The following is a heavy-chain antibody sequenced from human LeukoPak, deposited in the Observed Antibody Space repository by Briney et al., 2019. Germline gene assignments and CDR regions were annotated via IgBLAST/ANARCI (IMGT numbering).Heavy chain of an antibody. CDR1: GCSFSGRSYY. CDR3: ARSSPFCGGDCYVDY. J-gene: IGHJ4*02. D-gene: IGHD2-21*02. Sequence: NPSETLSLTCSVSGCSFSGRSYYWAWIRQPPGKGLEWIGNLYYSGSTDYNPSLKSRVTISVHTSKNQFSLNLISVTATVTAVYYSARSSPFCGGDCYVDYWGQGTQVTVSS. CDR2: LYYSGST. V-gene: IGHV4-39*01.